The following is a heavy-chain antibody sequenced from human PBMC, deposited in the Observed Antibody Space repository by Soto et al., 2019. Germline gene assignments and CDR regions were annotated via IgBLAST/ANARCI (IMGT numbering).Heavy chain of an antibody. Sequence: AGGSLRLSCAASGFTFSSYSMNWVRQAPGKGLQWVSSISSSSSYIYYADSVKGRFTISRDNAKNSLYLQMNSLRAEDTAVYYCARDLDTLEGDTWFPDYWGQGTLVTVSS. V-gene: IGHV3-21*01. CDR2: ISSSSSYI. CDR1: GFTFSSYS. D-gene: IGHD3-10*01. J-gene: IGHJ4*02. CDR3: ARDLDTLEGDTWFPDY.